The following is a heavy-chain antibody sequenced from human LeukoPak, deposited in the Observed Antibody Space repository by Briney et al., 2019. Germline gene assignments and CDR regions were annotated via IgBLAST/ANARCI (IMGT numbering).Heavy chain of an antibody. CDR2: ISGSGGTT. J-gene: IGHJ4*02. CDR3: ARYNGWAGDY. CDR1: GFTFNNYD. D-gene: IGHD6-19*01. V-gene: IGHV3-23*01. Sequence: GGSLRLSCAASGFTFNNYDITWVRQAPGKGLEWVSKISGSGGTTYYADSVKGRFTISRDNSKNTLYLQMNSLRAEDTAVYYCARYNGWAGDYWGQGTLVTVSS.